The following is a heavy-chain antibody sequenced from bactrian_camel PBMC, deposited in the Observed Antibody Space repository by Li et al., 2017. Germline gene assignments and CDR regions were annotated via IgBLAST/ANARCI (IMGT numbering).Heavy chain of an antibody. CDR1: EEMIGGGC. Sequence: HVQLVESGGGSVETGGSLTLACVGSEEMIGGGCMAWFRQAPGKEREEVATIDSVNIARYAKSVKGRFTISRDTGKDTLYLQMDSLAPEDTAMYYCASSGGSAFVAGGAVCNYNFWGQGTQVTVS. CDR2: IDSVNIAR. D-gene: IGHD2*01. V-gene: IGHV3-2*01. CDR3: ASSGGSAFVAGGAVCNYNF. J-gene: IGHJ4*01.